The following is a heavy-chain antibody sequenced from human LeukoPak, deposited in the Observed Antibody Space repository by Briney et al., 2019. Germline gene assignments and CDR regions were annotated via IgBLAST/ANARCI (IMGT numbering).Heavy chain of an antibody. CDR1: GGTFSSYA. Sequence: ASVKLSRKASGGTFSSYAISWVRHAPGQGLEWMGRIIPILGIANYAQKFQGRVTITADKSTSTAYMELSSLRSEDTAVYYCARVGDSSSGSAAFDYWGQGTLVTVSS. CDR2: IIPILGIA. J-gene: IGHJ4*02. CDR3: ARVGDSSSGSAAFDY. V-gene: IGHV1-69*04. D-gene: IGHD6-6*01.